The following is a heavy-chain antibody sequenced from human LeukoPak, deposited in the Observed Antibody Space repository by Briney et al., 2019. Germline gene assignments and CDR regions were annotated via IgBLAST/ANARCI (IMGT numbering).Heavy chain of an antibody. CDR3: ARRGAASDAFDI. CDR1: GFTFSGYW. CDR2: LKSDGSTT. D-gene: IGHD3-16*01. V-gene: IGHV3-74*01. J-gene: IGHJ3*02. Sequence: PGGSLRLSCAASGFTFSGYWMHWVRQAPGKGLVWVSRLKSDGSTTTYADSVKGRFTISRDNAKNTLYLQMNSLRAEDTAVYYCARRGAASDAFDIWGQGTMVTVSS.